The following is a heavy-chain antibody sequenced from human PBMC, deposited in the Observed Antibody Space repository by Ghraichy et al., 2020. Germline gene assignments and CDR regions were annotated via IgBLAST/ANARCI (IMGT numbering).Heavy chain of an antibody. D-gene: IGHD2-21*02. V-gene: IGHV1-18*01. CDR1: GYTFTNYG. Sequence: ASVKVSCKASGYTFTNYGITWVRRAPGQGLEWMGWISAYNGNTKYAQKFQGRLTVTIDTSTSTAYMELRSLRSDDGAIYYCARKGVVTVMRFDYSHGMDVSGQGTTVTVSS. CDR3: ARKGVVTVMRFDYSHGMDV. J-gene: IGHJ6*02. CDR2: ISAYNGNT.